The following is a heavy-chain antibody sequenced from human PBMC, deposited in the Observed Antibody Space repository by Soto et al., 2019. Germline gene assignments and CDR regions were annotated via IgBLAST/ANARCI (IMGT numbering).Heavy chain of an antibody. J-gene: IGHJ6*03. D-gene: IGHD4-17*01. Sequence: SLRSLHQSPEKGLEWMGGFDPEDGETIYAQKFQGRVTMTEDTSTDTAYMELSSLRSEDTAVYYCATGTPMTTAIYYYYSDMDVWGKGTTVTVSS. CDR2: FDPEDGET. CDR1: S. V-gene: IGHV1-24*01. CDR3: ATGTPMTTAIYYYYSDMDV.